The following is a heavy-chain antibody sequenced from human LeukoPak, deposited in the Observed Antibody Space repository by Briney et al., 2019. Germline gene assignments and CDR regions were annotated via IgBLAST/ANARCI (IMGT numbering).Heavy chain of an antibody. CDR3: ATLNVVVVVAEGSNWFDP. CDR2: INPNSGGT. CDR1: GGTFSSYA. Sequence: ASVKVSCKASGGTFSSYAISWVRQAPGQGLEWMGWINPNSGGTNYAQKFQGRVTMTRDTSISTAYMELSRLRSDDTAVYYCATLNVVVVVAEGSNWFDPWGQGTLVTVSS. V-gene: IGHV1-2*02. J-gene: IGHJ5*02. D-gene: IGHD2-15*01.